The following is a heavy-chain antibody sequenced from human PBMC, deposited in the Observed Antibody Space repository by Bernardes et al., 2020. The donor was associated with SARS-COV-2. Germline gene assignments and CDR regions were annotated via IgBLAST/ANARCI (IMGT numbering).Heavy chain of an antibody. Sequence: GGSLRLSCAASGFTFSSYAMHWVRQAPGKGLEWVAVISYDGSNKYYADSVKGRFTISRDNSKNTLYLQMNSLRVEDTAVYYCASALLWFGELLRWGQGTLVNVSS. J-gene: IGHJ4*02. D-gene: IGHD3-10*01. CDR3: ASALLWFGELLR. CDR1: GFTFSSYA. CDR2: ISYDGSNK. V-gene: IGHV3-30-3*01.